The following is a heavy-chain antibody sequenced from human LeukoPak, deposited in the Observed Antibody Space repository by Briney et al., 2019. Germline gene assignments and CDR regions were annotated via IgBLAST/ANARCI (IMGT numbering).Heavy chain of an antibody. Sequence: ASVKVSCKVSGYTLTELSMHWVRQAPGKGLEWMGGFDPEDGETIYAQKFQGRVTMTEDTSTDTAYMELSSLRSEDTAVYYCATGRICRSSTGCAYYMDVWGKGTTVTVSS. J-gene: IGHJ6*03. CDR2: FDPEDGET. V-gene: IGHV1-24*01. D-gene: IGHD2-2*01. CDR1: GYTLTELS. CDR3: ATGRICRSSTGCAYYMDV.